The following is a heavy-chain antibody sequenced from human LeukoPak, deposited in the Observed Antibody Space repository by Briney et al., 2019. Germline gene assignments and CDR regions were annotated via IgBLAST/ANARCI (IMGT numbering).Heavy chain of an antibody. CDR3: AKETDYGDFDY. J-gene: IGHJ4*01. V-gene: IGHV3-23*01. CDR1: GFTFGDYA. D-gene: IGHD4-17*01. Sequence: GGSLRLSCSAFGFTFGDYAFHWVRQAPGKGLEWVSAISGSGGSTYYADSVKGRFTISRDNSKNTLYLQMNSLRAEDTAVYYCAKETDYGDFDYWGQGTLVTVSS. CDR2: ISGSGGST.